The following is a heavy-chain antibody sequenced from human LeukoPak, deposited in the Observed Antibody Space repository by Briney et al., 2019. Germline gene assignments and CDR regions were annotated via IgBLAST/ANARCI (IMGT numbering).Heavy chain of an antibody. CDR3: TRDAYCSGGSCYSPGRLFY. CDR1: GFTFGDYA. J-gene: IGHJ4*02. Sequence: GGSLRLSCTASGFTFGDYAMSWFRQAPGKGLEWVGFIRSKAYGGTTEYAASVKGRFTISRDDSKSIAYLQMNSLKTEDTAVYYCTRDAYCSGGSCYSPGRLFYWGQGTLVTVSS. D-gene: IGHD2-15*01. V-gene: IGHV3-49*03. CDR2: IRSKAYGGTT.